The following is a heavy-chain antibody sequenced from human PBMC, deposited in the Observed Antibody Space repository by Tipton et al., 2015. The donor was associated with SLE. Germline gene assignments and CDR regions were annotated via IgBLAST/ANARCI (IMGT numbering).Heavy chain of an antibody. J-gene: IGHJ4*02. CDR2: MRYDGSNK. CDR3: ARDKRHYDSSGYYFDY. CDR1: GFTFSSYG. D-gene: IGHD3-22*01. V-gene: IGHV3-30*02. Sequence: SLRLSCAASGFTFSSYGMHWVRQAPGKGLEWVAFMRYDGSNKYYADSVKGRFTISRDNSKNTLYLQMNSLRAEDTAVYYCARDKRHYDSSGYYFDYWGQGTLVTVSS.